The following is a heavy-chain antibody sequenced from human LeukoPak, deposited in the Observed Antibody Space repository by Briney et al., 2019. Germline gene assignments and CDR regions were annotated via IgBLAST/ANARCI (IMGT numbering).Heavy chain of an antibody. CDR3: VRAAYCSSTSCSVFDY. D-gene: IGHD2-2*01. CDR1: GFTFSNYW. CDR2: IKPDGSEK. Sequence: GGSLRLSCAASGFTFSNYWMSWVRQAPGKGLEWVASIKPDGSEKYYVGSVKGRFTISRDNAKNSLYLQMNSLRAEDTAVYYCVRAAYCSSTSCSVFDYWGQGTLVTVSS. V-gene: IGHV3-7*01. J-gene: IGHJ4*02.